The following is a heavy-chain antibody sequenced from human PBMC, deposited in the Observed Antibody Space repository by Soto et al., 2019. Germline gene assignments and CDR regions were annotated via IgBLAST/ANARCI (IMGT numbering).Heavy chain of an antibody. J-gene: IGHJ4*02. CDR2: ISGSDDST. CDR1: GFTFSSYA. Sequence: EVQLLESGGGLVQPGESLRLSCAASGFTFSSYAMSWVRQAPGKGLEWVSVISGSDDSTYYADSVKGRFTISRDNSKNTLYLQMNXXXXEXTXXXXXXXXXXXXTFXYWGQGTLVTVSS. CDR3: XXXXXXXTFXY. V-gene: IGHV3-23*01.